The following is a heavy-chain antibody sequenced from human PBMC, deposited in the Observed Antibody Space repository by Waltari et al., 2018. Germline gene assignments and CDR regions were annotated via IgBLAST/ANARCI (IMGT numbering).Heavy chain of an antibody. CDR3: ARGGGNFDS. Sequence: EVQLVESGGGLVQPGESLRLSCAASGFTFSKHWMSWVRQAPGKGLEWVAKIKKDGRDKYYVDSVKGRFTISRDNAKNSLYLEMNSLRAEDTAVYYCARGGGNFDSWGQGTLVTVSS. CDR1: GFTFSKHW. J-gene: IGHJ4*02. CDR2: IKKDGRDK. V-gene: IGHV3-7*04.